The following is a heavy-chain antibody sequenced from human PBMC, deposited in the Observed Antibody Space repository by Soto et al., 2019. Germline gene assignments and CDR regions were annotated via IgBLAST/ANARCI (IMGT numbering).Heavy chain of an antibody. CDR3: ARLASDCSGGSCYSEGASQTYYYYYYYMDV. CDR2: IYYSGST. Sequence: SETLSLTCTVSGGSISSYYWSWIRQPPGKGLEWIGYIYYSGSTNYNPSLKSRVTISVDTSKNQFSLKLSSVTAADTAVYYCARLASDCSGGSCYSEGASQTYYYYYYYMDVWGKGTTVTVSS. D-gene: IGHD2-15*01. V-gene: IGHV4-59*08. CDR1: GGSISSYY. J-gene: IGHJ6*03.